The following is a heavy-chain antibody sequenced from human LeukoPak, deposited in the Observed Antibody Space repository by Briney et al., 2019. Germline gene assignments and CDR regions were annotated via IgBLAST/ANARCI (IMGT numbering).Heavy chain of an antibody. V-gene: IGHV4-59*08. Sequence: SETLSLTCTVSGGSISSYFWSWIRQPPGKGLEWIGYIFYTGSTKYGPSLNSRVTISLDTSKNQFSLKLSSVTAADTAVYYCARQPAGYYGKTGYYPYYFDYWGQGTLVTVSS. J-gene: IGHJ4*02. CDR2: IFYTGST. CDR3: ARQPAGYYGKTGYYPYYFDY. CDR1: GGSISSYF. D-gene: IGHD3-22*01.